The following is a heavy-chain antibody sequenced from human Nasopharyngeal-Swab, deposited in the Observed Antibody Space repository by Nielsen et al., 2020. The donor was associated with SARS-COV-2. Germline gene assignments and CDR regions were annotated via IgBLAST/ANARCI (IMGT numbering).Heavy chain of an antibody. CDR3: ARDVVGATTTDAFDI. J-gene: IGHJ3*02. D-gene: IGHD1-26*01. Sequence: SETLSLTFAVSGGSISSSNWWSWVRQPPGKGLEWSGEIYHSGSTNYNPPLKSRVTISVDESKNQFSLKLSSVTAADTAVYFCARDVVGATTTDAFDIWGQGTMVTVSS. CDR1: GGSISSSNW. V-gene: IGHV4-4*02. CDR2: IYHSGST.